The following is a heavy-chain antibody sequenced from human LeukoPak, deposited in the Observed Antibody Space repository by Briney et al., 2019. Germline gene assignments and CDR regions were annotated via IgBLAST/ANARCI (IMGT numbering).Heavy chain of an antibody. D-gene: IGHD6-19*01. CDR3: ARDPAAVAGTGGDY. J-gene: IGHJ4*02. CDR2: VKTNSGGT. CDR1: GSTFTVYY. Sequence: RASVNLSCNASGSTFTVYYMHWVRQPPGQGHEWMGLVKTNSGGTNYAQKLQGRVTMTRDTSISTAYMELSRLRSDDTAVYYCARDPAAVAGTGGDYWGQGTLVTVSS. V-gene: IGHV1-2*02.